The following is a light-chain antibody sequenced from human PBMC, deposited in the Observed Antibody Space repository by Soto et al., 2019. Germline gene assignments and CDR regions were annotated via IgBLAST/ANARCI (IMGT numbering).Light chain of an antibody. CDR1: QSIGRW. V-gene: IGKV1-5*01. CDR2: DAS. J-gene: IGKJ1*01. CDR3: QQYYSSWT. Sequence: IQMTQAPSALAASVGRTVTVTCRASQSIGRWLAWYQQQPGKAPKLLIFDASTLENGPPARFSGSRSGPEFSLTISRLQPDDFATYYRQQYYSSWTFGQGTKVDIK.